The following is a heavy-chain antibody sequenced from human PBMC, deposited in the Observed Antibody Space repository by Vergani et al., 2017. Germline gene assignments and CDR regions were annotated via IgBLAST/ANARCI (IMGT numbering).Heavy chain of an antibody. V-gene: IGHV4-59*01. D-gene: IGHD2-21*01. CDR2: IYYSGST. Sequence: QVQLQESGPGLVKPSETLSLTCTVSGGSISSYYWSWIRQPPGKGLEWIGYIYYSGSTNYNPSLKSRVTISVDTSKNQFSLKLSSVTAADTAVYYCARVPIVVGGLAGAFDIWGQGTMVTVSS. CDR1: GGSISSYY. J-gene: IGHJ3*02. CDR3: ARVPIVVGGLAGAFDI.